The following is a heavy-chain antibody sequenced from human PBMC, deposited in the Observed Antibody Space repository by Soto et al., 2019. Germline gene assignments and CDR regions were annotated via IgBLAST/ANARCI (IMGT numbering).Heavy chain of an antibody. CDR1: GYTFTDYH. Sequence: QVQLVQSGSDVKKPGASVKVSCRASGYTFTDYHIHWLRQAPGHALEWMGRISPKSGGIHSAQKFQGRVPLTTDTSTSTAYMELRRLRSDETSVYYCARGVSTECSNGVCSWNYHHEMDVWGQGTTVAVS. D-gene: IGHD2-8*01. CDR2: ISPKSGGI. V-gene: IGHV1-2*06. CDR3: ARGVSTECSNGVCSWNYHHEMDV. J-gene: IGHJ6*02.